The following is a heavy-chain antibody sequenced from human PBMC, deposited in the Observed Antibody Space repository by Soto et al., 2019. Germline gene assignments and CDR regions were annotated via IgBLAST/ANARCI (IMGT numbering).Heavy chain of an antibody. D-gene: IGHD2-2*01. Sequence: QVQLQQWGAGLLKPSETLSLTCAVYGGSFSGYYWSWIRQPPGKGLEWIGEINHSGSTNYNPSLKSRVTISVDTSKNQFSLKLSSVTAADTAAYYCARLGRYCSSTSCLDYWGQGTLVTVSS. CDR3: ARLGRYCSSTSCLDY. J-gene: IGHJ4*02. V-gene: IGHV4-34*01. CDR2: INHSGST. CDR1: GGSFSGYY.